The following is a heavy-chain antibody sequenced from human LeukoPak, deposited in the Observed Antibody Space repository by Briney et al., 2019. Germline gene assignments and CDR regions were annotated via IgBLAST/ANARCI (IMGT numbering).Heavy chain of an antibody. V-gene: IGHV1-18*01. CDR2: ISPYNGNT. D-gene: IGHD2-2*01. CDR1: GYTFTSYG. CDR3: ARVLPKYCSSTSCSAFDY. J-gene: IGHJ4*02. Sequence: ASVKVSCKASGYTFTSYGISWVRQAPGQGLEWMGWISPYNGNTDYAQKLQGRVTMTTDTSTSTAYMELRSLTSDDTAVYYCARVLPKYCSSTSCSAFDYWGQGTLVTVSS.